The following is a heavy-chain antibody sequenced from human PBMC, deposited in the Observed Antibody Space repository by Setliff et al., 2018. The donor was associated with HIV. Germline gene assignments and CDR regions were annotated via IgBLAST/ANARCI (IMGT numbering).Heavy chain of an antibody. Sequence: ASVKVSCKASGYTFTSYAVNWVRQAPGQGLEWVGWIHTNTGDPTYAQGFTGRFVFSFDTSVSTAYLQIGGLKAEDTAVYYCATRGEQLYFYGMDVWGQGTTVTVSS. V-gene: IGHV7-4-1*01. CDR3: ATRGEQLYFYGMDV. D-gene: IGHD1-26*01. CDR2: IHTNTGDP. CDR1: GYTFTSYA. J-gene: IGHJ6*02.